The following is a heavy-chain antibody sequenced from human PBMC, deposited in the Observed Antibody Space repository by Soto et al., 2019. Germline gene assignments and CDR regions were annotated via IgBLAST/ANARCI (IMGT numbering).Heavy chain of an antibody. CDR1: GYTFTSYG. D-gene: IGHD1-7*01. CDR3: ARNYKKTGTTWWFDP. J-gene: IGHJ5*02. Sequence: ASVKVSCKASGYTFTSYGISWVQQAPGQGLEWMGWISAYNGNTNYAQKLQGRVTMTTDTSTSTAYMELRSLRSDDTAVYYCARNYKKTGTTWWFDPWGQGTLVTVSS. CDR2: ISAYNGNT. V-gene: IGHV1-18*01.